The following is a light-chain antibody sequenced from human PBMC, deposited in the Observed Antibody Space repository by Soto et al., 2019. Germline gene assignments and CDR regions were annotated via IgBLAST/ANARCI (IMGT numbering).Light chain of an antibody. CDR3: QQSYSTTWT. CDR2: AAS. V-gene: IGKV1-39*01. CDR1: QSISSY. Sequence: DIQMTQSPSSLSASVGDRVTITCRASQSISSYLNWYQQKPGRAPKLLIYAASSLQSGVPSRFSGSGSGTDFTLTINSLQPEDFATNYCQQSYSTTWTFGQGTKVDIK. J-gene: IGKJ1*01.